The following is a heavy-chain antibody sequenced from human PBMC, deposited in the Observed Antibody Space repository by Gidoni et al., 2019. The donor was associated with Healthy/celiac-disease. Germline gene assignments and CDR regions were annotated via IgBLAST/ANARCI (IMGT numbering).Heavy chain of an antibody. J-gene: IGHJ6*02. CDR3: ARDPHGDLWYYYYGMDV. CDR1: GDSVSSHTAA. V-gene: IGHV6-1*01. Sequence: QVQLQQSGPGLVKPSQTLSLTCAISGDSVSSHTAAWNWIRQSPSRGLEWLGRTYYRSKLYNDYAVSVKSRITINPDTSKNQFSLQLNSVTPEDTAVYYCARDPHGDLWYYYYGMDVWGQGTTVTVSS. CDR2: TYYRSKLYN. D-gene: IGHD4-17*01.